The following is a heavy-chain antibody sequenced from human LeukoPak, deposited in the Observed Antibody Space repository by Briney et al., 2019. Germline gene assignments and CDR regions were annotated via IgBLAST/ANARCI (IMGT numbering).Heavy chain of an antibody. CDR1: GFTFSSYA. V-gene: IGHV3-23*01. Sequence: PGGSLRLSCAASGFTFSSYAMSWVRQAPGKGLEWVSAISGSGGSTYYADSVKGRFTISRDNSKNTLYLQMNSLRAEDTAVYYCAKDGRGTIFGVVIRGWYYFDYWGQGTPVTVSS. CDR3: AKDGRGTIFGVVIRGWYYFDY. D-gene: IGHD3-3*01. J-gene: IGHJ4*02. CDR2: ISGSGGST.